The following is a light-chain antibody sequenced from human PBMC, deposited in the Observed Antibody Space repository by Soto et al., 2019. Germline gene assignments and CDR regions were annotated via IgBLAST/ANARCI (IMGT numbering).Light chain of an antibody. CDR1: SNDVGYYDF. Sequence: QSVLTQPPSASGSPGQSVTISCAGTSNDVGYYDFVSWHQQYPGKAPKVIIYDVTKWPSGVPDRFSGSRSGNTASLTISGLRAEDEAYYYCCSYAGSNNFYVFGSGTKVTVL. CDR3: CSYAGSNNFYV. V-gene: IGLV2-8*01. J-gene: IGLJ1*01. CDR2: DVT.